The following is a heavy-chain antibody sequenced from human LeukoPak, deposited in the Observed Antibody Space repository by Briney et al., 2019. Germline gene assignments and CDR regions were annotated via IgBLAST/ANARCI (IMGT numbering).Heavy chain of an antibody. D-gene: IGHD1-26*01. CDR1: GFTFSSYS. J-gene: IGHJ4*02. V-gene: IGHV3-48*04. CDR3: AREPITTTSQEFDY. CDR2: ISSRSTTI. Sequence: GGSLRLSCAASGFTFSSYSMNWVRQAPGKGLEWVSYISSRSTTIHYADSVKGRFTISRDNAKDSLYLQMNSLRAEDTAVYYCAREPITTTSQEFDYWGQGTLVTVSS.